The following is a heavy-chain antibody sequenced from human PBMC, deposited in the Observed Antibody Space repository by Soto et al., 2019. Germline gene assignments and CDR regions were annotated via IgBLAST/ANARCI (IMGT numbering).Heavy chain of an antibody. J-gene: IGHJ4*02. CDR2: INYSGRT. D-gene: IGHD2-15*01. CDR3: ARGGLYQKFDY. Sequence: QVQLQESGPGLVKPSETLSLTCTLSDASISSFYWSWIRQAPGKGLEWIGSINYSGRTNYNPSLKSRVTMSVDTSKNQFSLNLRSVTAADTAMFYCARGGLYQKFDYWGQGTMVTVSS. V-gene: IGHV4-59*01. CDR1: DASISSFY.